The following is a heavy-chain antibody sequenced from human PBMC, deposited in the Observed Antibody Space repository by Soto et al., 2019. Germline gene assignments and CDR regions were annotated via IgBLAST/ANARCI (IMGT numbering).Heavy chain of an antibody. V-gene: IGHV3-48*03. CDR2: ISSSGSVI. D-gene: IGHD2-21*02. CDR3: ARGGDYGGDSDYFDY. Sequence: EVQLVESGGGLVQPGGSLRLSCAASGFTFSSYEMNWVRQAPGKGLERVSYISSSGSVIYYADSVKGRFTISRDSAKNSLYLQMNSLRAEDTAVYYCARGGDYGGDSDYFDYWGQGTLVTVSS. J-gene: IGHJ4*02. CDR1: GFTFSSYE.